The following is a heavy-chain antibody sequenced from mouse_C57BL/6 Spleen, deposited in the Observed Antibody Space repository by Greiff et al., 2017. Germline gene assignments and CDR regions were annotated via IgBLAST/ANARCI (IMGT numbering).Heavy chain of an antibody. CDR3: AKGDYDYGEGGAMDY. Sequence: EVQLQQSGTVLARPGASVKMSCKASGYTFTSYWMHWVKQRPGQGLEWIGAIYPGNSDTSYNQKFKGKAKLTVVTSASTAYMELSSLTNEDSAVYYCAKGDYDYGEGGAMDYWGQGTSVTVSS. CDR1: GYTFTSYW. CDR2: IYPGNSDT. J-gene: IGHJ4*01. D-gene: IGHD2-4*01. V-gene: IGHV1-5*01.